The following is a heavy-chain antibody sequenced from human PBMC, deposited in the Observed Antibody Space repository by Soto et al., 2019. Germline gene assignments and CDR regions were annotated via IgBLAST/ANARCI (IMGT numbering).Heavy chain of an antibody. J-gene: IGHJ5*02. Sequence: EVQLVESGGGLVQPGGSLRLSCAASGLSFSSYWMSWVRQAPGKGLEWVANINQDGSQEWYVDSVKGRFTISRDNAKNSLYLQMNSLSDEDTAVYYCAKAPRGSGRDYYFDPWGQGTLITVSS. CDR2: INQDGSQE. CDR3: AKAPRGSGRDYYFDP. CDR1: GLSFSSYW. D-gene: IGHD3-10*01. V-gene: IGHV3-7*04.